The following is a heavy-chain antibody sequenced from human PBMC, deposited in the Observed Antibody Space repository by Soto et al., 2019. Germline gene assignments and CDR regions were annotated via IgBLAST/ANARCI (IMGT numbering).Heavy chain of an antibody. V-gene: IGHV4-39*01. CDR1: GGSISSSSYY. D-gene: IGHD3-10*01. Sequence: SETLSLTCTVSGGSISSSSYYWGWIRQPPGKGLEWIGSIYYSGSTYYNPSLKSRVTISVDTSKNQFSLKLSSVTAADTAVYYCARQKWYYCSGSYSAYYYYMDVWGKGTTDTVSS. CDR2: IYYSGST. CDR3: ARQKWYYCSGSYSAYYYYMDV. J-gene: IGHJ6*03.